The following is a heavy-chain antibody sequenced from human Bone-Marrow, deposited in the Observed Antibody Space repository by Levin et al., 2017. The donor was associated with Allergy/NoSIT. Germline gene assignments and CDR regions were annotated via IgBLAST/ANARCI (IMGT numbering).Heavy chain of an antibody. CDR3: VKGEMGYFGAGSFDP. CDR2: LNNNGDST. J-gene: IGHJ5*02. CDR1: GVSFSRYA. V-gene: IGHV3-64D*08. D-gene: IGHD3-10*01. Sequence: GESLKISCSASGVSFSRYAMHWVRQAPGKGLQYISSLNNNGDSTFYADSVKGRFTISRDNSENTLYLQMSSLTTEDTAIYYCVKGEMGYFGAGSFDPWGQGTLVTVSS.